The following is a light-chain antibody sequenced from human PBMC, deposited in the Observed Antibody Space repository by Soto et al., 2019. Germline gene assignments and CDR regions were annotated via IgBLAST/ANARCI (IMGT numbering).Light chain of an antibody. Sequence: DIRMTQSPSSVSASVGDRVTITCRASQDIRSWLTWYQQKPGKAPKLLIYAASTLQSGVPSRFSGSGSGTDVTLTINNLQPEDFATYYCQQANAFPHTFGQGTKLEIK. CDR2: AAS. CDR3: QQANAFPHT. CDR1: QDIRSW. J-gene: IGKJ2*01. V-gene: IGKV1-12*01.